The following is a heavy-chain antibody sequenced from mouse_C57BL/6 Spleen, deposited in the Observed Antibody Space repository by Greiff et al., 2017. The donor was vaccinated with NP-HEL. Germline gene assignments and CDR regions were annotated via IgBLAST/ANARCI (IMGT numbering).Heavy chain of an antibody. CDR1: GYTFTDYN. J-gene: IGHJ2*01. D-gene: IGHD2-3*01. CDR2: INPNNGGT. CDR3: ARSDSMMVTTGYFDY. Sequence: EVQLQQSGPELVKPGASVKIPCKASGYTFTDYNMDWVKQSHGQSLEWIGDINPNNGGTIYNQKFKGKATLTVDKSSSTAYMELRSLTSEDTAVYYCARSDSMMVTTGYFDYWGQGTTLTVSS. V-gene: IGHV1-18*01.